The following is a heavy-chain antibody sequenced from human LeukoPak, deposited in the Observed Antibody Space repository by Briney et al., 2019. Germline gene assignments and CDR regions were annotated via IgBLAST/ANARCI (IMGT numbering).Heavy chain of an antibody. CDR2: IKQDGSEK. CDR1: GFTFSSYW. V-gene: IGHV3-7*01. D-gene: IGHD2-8*01. Sequence: GGSLRLSCAASGFTFSSYWMSWVRQAPGKGLEWVANIKQDGSEKYYVDSVKGRFTISRDNAKNSLYLQMNSLRAEDTAVYYCARDYCTNGVCYPFDYWGQGTLVTVSS. J-gene: IGHJ4*02. CDR3: ARDYCTNGVCYPFDY.